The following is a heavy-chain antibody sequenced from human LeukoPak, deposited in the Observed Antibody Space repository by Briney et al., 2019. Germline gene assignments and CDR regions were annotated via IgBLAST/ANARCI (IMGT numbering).Heavy chain of an antibody. J-gene: IGHJ4*02. CDR3: ARAGWIITSGIDY. V-gene: IGHV4-38-2*01. Sequence: PSETLSLTCGVSGYSISRGYYWAWLRQPPGKGLEWIGTIYHIGSTYYNPSLESRVTISVDTSKNEFSLNLSSVTAADTAVYFCARAGWIITSGIDYWGRGALVTVSS. CDR2: IYHIGST. CDR1: GYSISRGYY. D-gene: IGHD3-10*01.